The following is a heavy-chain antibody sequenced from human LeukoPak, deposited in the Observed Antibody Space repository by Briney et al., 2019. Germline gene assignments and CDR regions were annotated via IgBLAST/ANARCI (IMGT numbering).Heavy chain of an antibody. V-gene: IGHV3-30*02. J-gene: IGHJ5*02. CDR3: AKSGYCSSTSCRGPFDP. D-gene: IGHD2-2*01. Sequence: PGGXLRLSCAASGFTFSSYGMHWVRQAPGKGLEWVAFIRYDGSNKYYADSVKGGLTISRENTKKTLYMQINRLRAEETAVYYCAKSGYCSSTSCRGPFDPWGQGTLVTVSS. CDR1: GFTFSSYG. CDR2: IRYDGSNK.